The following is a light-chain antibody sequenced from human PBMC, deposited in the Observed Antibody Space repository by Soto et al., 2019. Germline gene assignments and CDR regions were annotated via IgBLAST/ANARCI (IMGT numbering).Light chain of an antibody. CDR3: QQYTGPPTT. CDR2: GAS. J-gene: IGKJ5*01. Sequence: IFLTHSPDTLSLSPGERATLSCRASQTVSSNYLAWCQQRPGQAPRLLIYGASTRAAGIPDRFSGSGSGTDFTLTITRLEPEDSAVYFCQQYTGPPTTFGQGTRLEIK. CDR1: QTVSSNY. V-gene: IGKV3-20*01.